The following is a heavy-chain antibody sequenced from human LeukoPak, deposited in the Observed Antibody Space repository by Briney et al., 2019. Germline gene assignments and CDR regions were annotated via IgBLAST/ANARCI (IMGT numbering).Heavy chain of an antibody. CDR2: IKQDGSEQ. D-gene: IGHD5-18*01. V-gene: IGHV3-7*01. Sequence: TGGSLRLSCAASGFTFTTYWMGWVRQAPGKGLEWVANIKQDGSEQYYVDSVKGRFTISRDNAKNSLSLQMNSLRAEDTAVYYCARCGYSYYYLLADYDYYMDVWGKGTTVTVSS. J-gene: IGHJ6*03. CDR3: ARCGYSYYYLLADYDYYMDV. CDR1: GFTFTTYW.